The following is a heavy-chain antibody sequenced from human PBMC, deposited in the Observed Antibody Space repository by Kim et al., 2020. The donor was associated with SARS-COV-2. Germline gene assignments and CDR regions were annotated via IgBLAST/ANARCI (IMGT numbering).Heavy chain of an antibody. J-gene: IGHJ2*01. CDR2: TYYRSKWYN. CDR3: ARAASYYGSSGYYNWYFDL. CDR1: GDSVSSNSAA. Sequence: SQTLSLTCAISGDSVSSNSAAWNWIRQSPSRGLEWLGRTYYRSKWYNDYAVSVKSRITINPDTSKNQFSLQLNSVTPEDTAVYYCARAASYYGSSGYYNWYFDLWGRGTLVTVSS. D-gene: IGHD3-22*01. V-gene: IGHV6-1*01.